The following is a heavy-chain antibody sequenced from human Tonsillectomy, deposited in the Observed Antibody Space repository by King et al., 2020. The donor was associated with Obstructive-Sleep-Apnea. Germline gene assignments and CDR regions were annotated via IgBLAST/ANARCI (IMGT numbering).Heavy chain of an antibody. J-gene: IGHJ4*02. CDR3: ARDKGGFGELFLFDY. Sequence: VQLVESGGGLVKPGGSLRLSCAASGFTFRSYSMNWVRQAPGKGLEWVSSISSSRSYIYYADSVKGRFTISRDNAKNSLYLQMNSLRAEDLAVYYCARDKGGFGELFLFDYWGQGTLVTVSS. V-gene: IGHV3-21*01. CDR1: GFTFRSYS. D-gene: IGHD3-10*01. CDR2: ISSSRSYI.